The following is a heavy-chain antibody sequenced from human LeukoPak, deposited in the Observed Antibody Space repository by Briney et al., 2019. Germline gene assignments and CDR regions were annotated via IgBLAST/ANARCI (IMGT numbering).Heavy chain of an antibody. Sequence: GASVKVSCKASGYTFTSYAMNWVRQAPGQGLEWMGWINTNTGNPTYAQGFTGRFVFSLDTSVSTAYLQISSLKAEDTAVYYCARGKRWLQLRDFDYWGQGTLVTVSS. J-gene: IGHJ4*02. CDR1: GYTFTSYA. CDR2: INTNTGNP. V-gene: IGHV7-4-1*02. D-gene: IGHD5-24*01. CDR3: ARGKRWLQLRDFDY.